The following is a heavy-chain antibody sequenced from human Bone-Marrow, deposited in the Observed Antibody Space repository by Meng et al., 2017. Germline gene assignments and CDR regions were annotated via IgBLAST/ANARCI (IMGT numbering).Heavy chain of an antibody. CDR2: IYYSGST. CDR3: ARGGYSYGRNYYYYGMDV. Sequence: ESLKISCAASGFTFDDYGMSWVRQAPGKGLEWIGYIYYSGSTNYNPSLKSRVTISVDTSKNQFSLKLSSVTAADTAVYYCARGGYSYGRNYYYYGMDVWGQGTTVTVSS. D-gene: IGHD5-18*01. V-gene: IGHV4-59*01. J-gene: IGHJ6*02. CDR1: GFTFDDYG.